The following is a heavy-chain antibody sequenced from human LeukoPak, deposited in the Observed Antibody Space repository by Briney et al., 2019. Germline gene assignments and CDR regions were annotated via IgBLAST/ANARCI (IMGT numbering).Heavy chain of an antibody. Sequence: ASVKVSRKASGYTLTDNFVHWVRQVPGQGLEWMGWIYPKSGDTNYAQKFQGRVTMTRDTSISTAYLDLSGLRSDDTAVYFCAREIWYYSQWGQGTLVTVSS. CDR1: GYTLTDNF. D-gene: IGHD6-13*01. J-gene: IGHJ4*02. CDR2: IYPKSGDT. V-gene: IGHV1-2*02. CDR3: AREIWYYSQ.